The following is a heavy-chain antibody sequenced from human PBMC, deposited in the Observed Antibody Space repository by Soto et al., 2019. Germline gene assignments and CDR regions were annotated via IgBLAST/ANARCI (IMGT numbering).Heavy chain of an antibody. J-gene: IGHJ5*02. CDR3: ARGLKIKAGPNWFDP. Sequence: SVKVSCKASGGTFSSYAISWVRQAPGQGLEWMGGIIPIFGTANYAQKFQGRVTITADESTSTAYMELSSLRSEDTAVYYCARGLKIKAGPNWFDPWGQGTLVTVSS. CDR2: IIPIFGTA. CDR1: GGTFSSYA. V-gene: IGHV1-69*13. D-gene: IGHD6-13*01.